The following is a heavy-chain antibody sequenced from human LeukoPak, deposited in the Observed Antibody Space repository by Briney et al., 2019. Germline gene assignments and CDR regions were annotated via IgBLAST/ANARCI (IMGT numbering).Heavy chain of an antibody. Sequence: PRGPLRLSCAASGFTFSNFAMSWVRQAPGKGLEWVSAMSSVTYYADSMKGRFTISRDNSNNTLYLQMNSLRAEDTAVYYCAKGRYFGEHYFDSWGQGTLVTVSS. V-gene: IGHV3-23*01. CDR1: GFTFSNFA. CDR3: AKGRYFGEHYFDS. CDR2: MSSVT. J-gene: IGHJ4*02. D-gene: IGHD3-10*01.